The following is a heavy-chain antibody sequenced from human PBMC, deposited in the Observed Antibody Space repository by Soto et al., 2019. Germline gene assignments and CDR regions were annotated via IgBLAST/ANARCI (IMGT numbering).Heavy chain of an antibody. CDR2: IKQDGSEK. J-gene: IGHJ3*02. CDR3: ASFPYTGHNIAVAESEDAFDI. CDR1: GFTFSSYW. V-gene: IGHV3-7*01. Sequence: EVQLVESGGGLVQPGGSLRLSCAASGFTFSSYWMSWVRQAPGKGLEWVANIKQDGSEKYYVDSVKGRFTISRDNAKNSLYLQMNSLRAEDTAVYYCASFPYTGHNIAVAESEDAFDIWGQGTMVTVSS. D-gene: IGHD6-19*01.